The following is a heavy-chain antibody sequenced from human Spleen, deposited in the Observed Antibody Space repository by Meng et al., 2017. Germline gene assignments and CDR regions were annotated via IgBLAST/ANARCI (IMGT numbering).Heavy chain of an antibody. CDR2: IKTKTGNP. CDR3: ARARYCSGGSCYSDH. V-gene: IGHV7-4-1*02. Sequence: QVQLVKSGSKLKEPGASVKVACKASGYTFTSYAMNWVRQAPGQGLEWMGWIKTKTGNPTYAPSLTGRFVLSLDTSVNTTYLQISSLKPEDTAVFYCARARYCSGGSCYSDHWGQGTLVTVSS. D-gene: IGHD2-15*01. J-gene: IGHJ4*02. CDR1: GYTFTSYA.